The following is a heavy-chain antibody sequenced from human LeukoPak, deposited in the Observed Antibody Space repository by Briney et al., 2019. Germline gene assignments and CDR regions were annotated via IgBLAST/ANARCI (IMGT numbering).Heavy chain of an antibody. CDR2: IYHSGST. V-gene: IGHV4-30-2*01. CDR3: ARDASGIAAAHAFDI. CDR1: GGSISSGGYS. D-gene: IGHD6-13*01. Sequence: PSETLSLTCAVSGGSISSGGYSWSWIRQPPGKGLEWIGYIYHSGSTYYNPSLKSRVTISVDRSKNQFSLKLSSVTAADTAVYYCARDASGIAAAHAFDIWGQGTMVTVSS. J-gene: IGHJ3*02.